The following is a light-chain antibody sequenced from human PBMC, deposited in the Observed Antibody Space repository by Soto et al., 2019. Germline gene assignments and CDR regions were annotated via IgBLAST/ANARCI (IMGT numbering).Light chain of an antibody. Sequence: QSVLTQPPSVSGSPGQSVTISCTGTSSDVGSYNRVSWYQQPPGTAPKVMIYDVSNRPSGVPDRFSGSKSGNTASLTISGPQAQDESDYYGGSSTSSTTYVFEPGTKATV. CDR3: GSSTSSTTYV. V-gene: IGLV2-18*02. CDR1: SSDVGSYNR. J-gene: IGLJ1*01. CDR2: DVS.